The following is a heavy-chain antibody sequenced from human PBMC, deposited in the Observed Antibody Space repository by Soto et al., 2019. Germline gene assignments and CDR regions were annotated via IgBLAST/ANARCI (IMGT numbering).Heavy chain of an antibody. D-gene: IGHD3-10*01. V-gene: IGHV3-23*01. J-gene: IGHJ3*02. CDR3: AKQYYYGSGSPADEFDI. CDR2: ISGDNLTT. CDR1: GFTFSSYA. Sequence: GGSLRLSCAASGFTFSSYAMSWVRRAPGKGLEWVSAISGDNLTTYYADSVKGRFTISRDNSKNTLYLQMNSLRADDTAVYYCAKQYYYGSGSPADEFDIWDQGTMVTVSS.